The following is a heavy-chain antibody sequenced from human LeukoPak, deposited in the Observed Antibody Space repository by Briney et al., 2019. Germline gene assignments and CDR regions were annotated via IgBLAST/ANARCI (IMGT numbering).Heavy chain of an antibody. J-gene: IGHJ3*02. Sequence: GGSLRLSCAASGFTFSSYEMNWVRQAPGKGLEWVSYISSSGSTIYYADSVKGRFTISRDNAKNSLYLQMNSLRAEDTAVYYCARAGNYYDSSGYYYVGAFDIWGQGTMVTVSS. CDR2: ISSSGSTI. V-gene: IGHV3-48*03. CDR1: GFTFSSYE. CDR3: ARAGNYYDSSGYYYVGAFDI. D-gene: IGHD3-22*01.